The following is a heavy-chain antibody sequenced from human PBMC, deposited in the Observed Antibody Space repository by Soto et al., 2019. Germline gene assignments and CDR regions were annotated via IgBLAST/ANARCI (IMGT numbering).Heavy chain of an antibody. CDR1: GFTVSSNY. CDR2: IYSGGST. CDR3: ARRPLSSSWYYYYGMDV. J-gene: IGHJ6*02. D-gene: IGHD6-13*01. Sequence: EVQLVETGGGLIQPGGSLRLSCAASGFTVSSNYMSWVRQAPGKGLEWVSVIYSGGSTYYADSVKGRFTISRDNSKNTLYLQMNCLRAEDTAVYYCARRPLSSSWYYYYGMDVWGQGTTVTVSS. V-gene: IGHV3-53*02.